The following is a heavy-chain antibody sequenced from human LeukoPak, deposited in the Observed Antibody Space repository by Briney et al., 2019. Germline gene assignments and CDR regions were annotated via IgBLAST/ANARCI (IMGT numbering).Heavy chain of an antibody. CDR2: MNPNSGNT. D-gene: IGHD2-2*01. J-gene: IGHJ5*02. Sequence: EASVKVSCKASGYTFTSYDTNWVRQATGQGLEWMGWMNPNSGNTGYAQKFQGRVTMTRNTSISTAYMELSSLRSEDTAVYYCARGMLYCSSTSCYDWFDPWGQGTLVTVSS. CDR3: ARGMLYCSSTSCYDWFDP. CDR1: GYTFTSYD. V-gene: IGHV1-8*01.